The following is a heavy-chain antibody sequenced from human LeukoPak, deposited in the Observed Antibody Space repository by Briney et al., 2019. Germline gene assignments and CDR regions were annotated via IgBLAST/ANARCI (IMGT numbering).Heavy chain of an antibody. J-gene: IGHJ4*02. D-gene: IGHD6-6*01. CDR3: ARDGRSSSSADTFDY. V-gene: IGHV1-69*04. CDR2: IIPIFGIA. CDR1: GGTFSSYA. Sequence: SVKVSCKASGGTFSSYAISWVRQAPGQGLGWMGRIIPIFGIANYAQKFQGRVTITADKSTSTAYMELSSLRSEDTAVYYCARDGRSSSSADTFDYWGQGTLVTVSS.